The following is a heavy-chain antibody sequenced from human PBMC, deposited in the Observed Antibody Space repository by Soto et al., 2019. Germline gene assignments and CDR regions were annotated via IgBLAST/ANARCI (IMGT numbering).Heavy chain of an antibody. V-gene: IGHV4-59*01. CDR2: IYYSGST. J-gene: IGHJ4*02. Sequence: SETLSLTCTVSGGSISSYYWSWIRQPPGKGLEWIGYIYYSGSTNYNPSLKSRVTISVDTSKNQFSLKLSSVTAADTAVYYCARAAFGDFYDYWGQGTLVTVSS. CDR3: ARAAFGDFYDY. CDR1: GGSISSYY. D-gene: IGHD3-10*01.